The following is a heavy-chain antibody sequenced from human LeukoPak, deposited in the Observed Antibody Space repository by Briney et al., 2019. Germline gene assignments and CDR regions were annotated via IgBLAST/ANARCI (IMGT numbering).Heavy chain of an antibody. V-gene: IGHV3-30*18. CDR1: GFTFSSYG. D-gene: IGHD4-17*01. CDR3: AKVHYGDYLPDY. Sequence: PGGSLRLSCAASGFTFSSYGMHWVRQAPGKGLEWVAVISYDGSNKYYADSVKGRFTISRDNSKNTLYLQMNSLRAEDTAVYYCAKVHYGDYLPDYWGQGALVTVSS. CDR2: ISYDGSNK. J-gene: IGHJ4*02.